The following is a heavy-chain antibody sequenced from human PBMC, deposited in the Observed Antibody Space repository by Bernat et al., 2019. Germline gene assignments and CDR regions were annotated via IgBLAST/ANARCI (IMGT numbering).Heavy chain of an antibody. CDR1: GGSISSSSYY. CDR3: ATRSPDNSGSYTN. J-gene: IGHJ4*02. D-gene: IGHD1-26*01. V-gene: IGHV4-39*01. Sequence: QLQLQESVPGLVKPSETLSLTCTVSGGSISSSSYYWGWIRQPPGKGLEWIGSFYYSGSTYYNPSLKSRVTISVDTSKNQFSLKLSSVTAADTAVYYCATRSPDNSGSYTNWGQGTLVTVSS. CDR2: FYYSGST.